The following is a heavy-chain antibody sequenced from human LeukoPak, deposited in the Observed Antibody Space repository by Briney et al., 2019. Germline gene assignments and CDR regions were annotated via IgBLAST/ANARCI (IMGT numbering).Heavy chain of an antibody. Sequence: ASETLSLTCTVSGGSISSGGYYWSWIRQHPGKGLEWIGYIYYSGSTYYNPSLKSRFTISVDTSKNQFSLKLSSVTAADTAVYYCARDRPGDWFDPWGQGTLVTVSS. CDR1: GGSISSGGYY. CDR2: IYYSGST. D-gene: IGHD1-26*01. CDR3: ARDRPGDWFDP. V-gene: IGHV4-31*03. J-gene: IGHJ5*02.